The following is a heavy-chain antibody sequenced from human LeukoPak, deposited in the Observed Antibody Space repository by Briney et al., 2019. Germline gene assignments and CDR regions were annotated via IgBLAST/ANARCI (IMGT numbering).Heavy chain of an antibody. D-gene: IGHD2-21*01. CDR2: ISSASSTI. CDR3: ARSGAVVINGFDM. CDR1: GFIFSDYY. V-gene: IGHV3-11*01. J-gene: IGHJ3*02. Sequence: PGGSLRLSCAASGFIFSDYYMTWIRQAPGKGLEWLSYISSASSTIDYADSVKGRVTISRDNAKNSVYLQMNSLTAEDTAVYYCARSGAVVINGFDMWGQGTMVTVSS.